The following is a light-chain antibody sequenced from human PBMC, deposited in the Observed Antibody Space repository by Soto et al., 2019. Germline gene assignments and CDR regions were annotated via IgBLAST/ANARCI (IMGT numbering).Light chain of an antibody. CDR2: GAS. CDR3: QQYGSSPRT. Sequence: LVLTRSPGTLSLSPGERATLSCRASQSVSSSYLAWYQQKPGQAPRLLIYGASSRATGIPDRFSGSGSGTDFTLTISRLEPEDFAVYYCQQYGSSPRTFGQGTKVDIK. CDR1: QSVSSSY. J-gene: IGKJ1*01. V-gene: IGKV3-20*01.